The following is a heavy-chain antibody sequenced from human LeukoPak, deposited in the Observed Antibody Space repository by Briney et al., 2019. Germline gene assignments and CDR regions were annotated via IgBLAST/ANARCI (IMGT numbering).Heavy chain of an antibody. CDR2: IKQDGSEK. J-gene: IGHJ6*03. Sequence: PGGSLRLSCAASGFIIISYRMSWVRQAPGKGLEWVANIKQDGSEKYYVDSVKGRFTISRDNAKNSLYLQMNSLRAEDTAVYYCARRNSYYYYLDVWGKRTTVTISS. CDR3: ARRNSYYYYLDV. CDR1: GFIIISYR. V-gene: IGHV3-7*03.